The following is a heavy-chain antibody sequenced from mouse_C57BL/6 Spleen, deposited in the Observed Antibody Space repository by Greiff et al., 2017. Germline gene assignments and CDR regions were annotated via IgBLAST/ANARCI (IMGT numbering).Heavy chain of an antibody. J-gene: IGHJ2*01. CDR3: ARDTMITTNYFDY. V-gene: IGHV5-4*01. CDR1: GFTFSSYA. Sequence: EVQVVESGGGLVKPGGSLKLSCAASGFTFSSYAMSWVRQTPEKRLEWVATISDGGSYTYYPDNVKGRFTISRDNAKNNLYLQMSHLKSEDTAMYYCARDTMITTNYFDYWGQGTTLTVSS. D-gene: IGHD2-4*01. CDR2: ISDGGSYT.